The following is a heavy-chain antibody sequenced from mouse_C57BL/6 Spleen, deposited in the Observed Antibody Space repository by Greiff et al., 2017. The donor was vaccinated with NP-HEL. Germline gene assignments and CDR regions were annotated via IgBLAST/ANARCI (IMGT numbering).Heavy chain of an antibody. Sequence: QVQLQQSGPELVKPGASVKISCKASGYAFSSSWMNWVKQRPGKGLEWIGRIYPGDGDTNYNGKFKGKATLTADKSSSTAYMQLSSLTSEDSAVYFCARGDYYGSSWGQGTTLTVSS. CDR2: IYPGDGDT. V-gene: IGHV1-82*01. D-gene: IGHD1-1*01. CDR1: GYAFSSSW. CDR3: ARGDYYGSS. J-gene: IGHJ2*01.